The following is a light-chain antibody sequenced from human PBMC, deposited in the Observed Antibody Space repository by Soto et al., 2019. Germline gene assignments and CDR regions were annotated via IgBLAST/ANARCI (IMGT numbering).Light chain of an antibody. V-gene: IGLV1-44*01. CDR3: AAWDDSLNGHV. J-gene: IGLJ1*01. Sequence: QPVLTQPPSASGTPGRRVTISCSGSSSNIGGNTVSWYQQFPGTAPKLLIYTNNQRPSGVPDRFSGSKSDTSASLAISALQSEDEAHYYCAAWDDSLNGHVFGTGTKLTVL. CDR2: TNN. CDR1: SSNIGGNT.